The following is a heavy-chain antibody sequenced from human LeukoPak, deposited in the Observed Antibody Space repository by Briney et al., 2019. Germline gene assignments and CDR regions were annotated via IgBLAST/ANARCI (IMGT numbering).Heavy chain of an antibody. CDR1: GYTFTGYY. CDR2: INPNSGGT. Sequence: ASVKVSCKASGYTFTGYYMHWVRRAPGQGLEWMGWINPNSGGTNYAQKFQGRVTMTRDTSISTAYMELSRLRSDDTAVYYCARGGRDYGDYVRSYYYYMDVWGKGTTVTVSS. CDR3: ARGGRDYGDYVRSYYYYMDV. D-gene: IGHD4-17*01. J-gene: IGHJ6*03. V-gene: IGHV1-2*02.